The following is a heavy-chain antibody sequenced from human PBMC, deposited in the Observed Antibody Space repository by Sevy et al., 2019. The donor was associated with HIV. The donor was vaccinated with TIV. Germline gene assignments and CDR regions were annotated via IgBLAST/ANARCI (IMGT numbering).Heavy chain of an antibody. CDR2: IDPSAGNA. CDR1: GDTFTNDY. V-gene: IGHV1-46*01. Sequence: ASVKVSCKPSGDTFTNDYMHWVRQAPGQGLEWMGIIDPSAGNASYAEKFQGRVTMAWDTSTGPLYMDLSGLGSEDTAVYYGVRADPAQHFDSWGQGTLVTVSS. J-gene: IGHJ4*02. CDR3: VRADPAQHFDS.